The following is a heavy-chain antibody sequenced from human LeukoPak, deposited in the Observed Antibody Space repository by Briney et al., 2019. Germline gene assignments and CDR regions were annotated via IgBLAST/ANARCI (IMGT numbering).Heavy chain of an antibody. J-gene: IGHJ3*02. D-gene: IGHD2/OR15-2a*01. Sequence: GGSLRLSCAASGFTVSSNYMSWVRQAPGNGLEWVSVIYNSGNTYYADSVKGRFSISRDNSKNTLYLKMSSVRAEDTAVYYCAREVIYGAFDIWGQGTMVTVSS. CDR3: AREVIYGAFDI. V-gene: IGHV3-53*01. CDR2: IYNSGNT. CDR1: GFTVSSNY.